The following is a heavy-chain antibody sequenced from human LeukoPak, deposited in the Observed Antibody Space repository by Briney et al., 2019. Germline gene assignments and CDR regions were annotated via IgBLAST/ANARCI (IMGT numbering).Heavy chain of an antibody. CDR1: GDSISSYY. Sequence: PSETLSLTCTVSGDSISSYYWSWIRQPPGKGLEWIGYIYYSGSTKYNPSLKSRVTISLDTSKNQFSLKLSSVTAADTAVYYCARGRGYSYGPPDYWGQGTLVTVSS. J-gene: IGHJ4*02. CDR3: ARGRGYSYGPPDY. V-gene: IGHV4-59*12. CDR2: IYYSGST. D-gene: IGHD5-18*01.